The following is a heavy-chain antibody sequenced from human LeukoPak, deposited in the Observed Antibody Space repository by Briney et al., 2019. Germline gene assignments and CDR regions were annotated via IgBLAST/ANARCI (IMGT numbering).Heavy chain of an antibody. J-gene: IGHJ4*02. CDR1: GGTFSSYA. CDR3: AREMDQRGGYDSDYFDY. V-gene: IGHV1-69*13. CDR2: IIPIFGTA. Sequence: GASVKVSCKASGGTFSSYAISWVRQAPGQGLEWMGGIIPIFGTANYAQKFQGRVTITADESTSTAYMELSSLRSEDTAVYYCAREMDQRGGYDSDYFDYWGQGTLVTVS. D-gene: IGHD5-12*01.